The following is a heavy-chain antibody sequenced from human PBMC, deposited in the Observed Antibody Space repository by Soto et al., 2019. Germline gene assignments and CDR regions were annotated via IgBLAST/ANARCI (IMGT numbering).Heavy chain of an antibody. CDR2: ISYDGSNK. CDR1: GFTFSSYG. D-gene: IGHD3-3*01. V-gene: IGHV3-30*18. J-gene: IGHJ6*02. CDR3: AKNKTSDFWSGYAAHYYYYGMDV. Sequence: GGSLRLSCAASGFTFSSYGMHWVRQAPGKGLEWVAVISYDGSNKYYADSVKGRFTISRDNSKNTLYLQMNSLRAEDTAVYYCAKNKTSDFWSGYAAHYYYYGMDVWGQGTTVTVSS.